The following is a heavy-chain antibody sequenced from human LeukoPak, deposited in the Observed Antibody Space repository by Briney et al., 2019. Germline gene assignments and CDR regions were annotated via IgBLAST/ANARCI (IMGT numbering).Heavy chain of an antibody. D-gene: IGHD6-19*01. V-gene: IGHV3-74*01. Sequence: GGSLGLSCAASGLTFSSHWMHWVRQAPGKGLVWVSRITNDGSSTTYADSVKGRFTISRDNSRNTVHLQIDSLRIEDTGVYYCARGSTAAAPGWVYWGHGTLVTVSS. CDR3: ARGSTAAAPGWVY. CDR2: ITNDGSST. CDR1: GLTFSSHW. J-gene: IGHJ4*01.